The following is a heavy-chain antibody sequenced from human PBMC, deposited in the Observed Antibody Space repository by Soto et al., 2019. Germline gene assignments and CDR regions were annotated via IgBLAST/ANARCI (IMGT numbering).Heavy chain of an antibody. V-gene: IGHV4-30-2*01. J-gene: IGHJ4*02. D-gene: IGHD3-22*01. CDR2: IYHSGST. CDR1: GGSISSGGYS. CDR3: ARLVYDRSAQRPG. Sequence: SETLSLTCVVSGGSISSGGYSWNWIRQPPGKGLEWIGYIYHSGSTLYNPSLKSRVTISVDKSKNQFSLKLSSVTAADTAVYYWARLVYDRSAQRPGWGQGTLVTVSS.